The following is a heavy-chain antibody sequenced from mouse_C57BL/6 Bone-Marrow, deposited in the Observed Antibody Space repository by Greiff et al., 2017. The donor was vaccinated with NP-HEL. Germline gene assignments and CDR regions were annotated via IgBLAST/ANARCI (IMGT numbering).Heavy chain of an antibody. CDR1: GFTFSNYW. V-gene: IGHV6-3*01. D-gene: IGHD1-1*01. Sequence: EVKVVESGGGLVQPGGSKKLSCVASGFTFSNYWMNWVRQSPEKGLEWVAQIRLKSDNYATHYAESVKGRFTISRDDSKSSVYLQMNNLRAEDTGIYYCTNYYGSSYWYFDVWGTGTTVTVSS. J-gene: IGHJ1*03. CDR2: IRLKSDNYAT. CDR3: TNYYGSSYWYFDV.